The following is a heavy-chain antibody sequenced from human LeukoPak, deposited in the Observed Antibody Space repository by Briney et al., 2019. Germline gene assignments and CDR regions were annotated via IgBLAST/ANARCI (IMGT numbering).Heavy chain of an antibody. J-gene: IGHJ4*02. CDR1: SGSISSYY. CDR3: ARASSGWYGVDY. CDR2: IYYSGRP. Sequence: SSETLSLTCTVSSGSISSYYWSWLRPPPEKGLEWLGYIYYSGRPNYHPSLKSRVTISVDTSKNQFSLKLSSVTAADTAVYYCARASSGWYGVDYWGQGTLVTVSS. D-gene: IGHD6-19*01. V-gene: IGHV4-59*01.